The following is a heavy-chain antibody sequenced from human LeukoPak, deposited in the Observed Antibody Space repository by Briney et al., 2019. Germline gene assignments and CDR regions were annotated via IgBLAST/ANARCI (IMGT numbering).Heavy chain of an antibody. Sequence: HGESLKISCKGSGYSFPSYWIGWVRQMPGKGLEWMGIIYPGDSDTRYSPSFQGQVTISADKSISTAYLQWSSLKASDTAMYYCARQLGVRGSIAAAAFVGLDAFDIWGQGTMVTVSS. CDR3: ARQLGVRGSIAAAAFVGLDAFDI. CDR1: GYSFPSYW. CDR2: IYPGDSDT. D-gene: IGHD6-13*01. J-gene: IGHJ3*02. V-gene: IGHV5-51*01.